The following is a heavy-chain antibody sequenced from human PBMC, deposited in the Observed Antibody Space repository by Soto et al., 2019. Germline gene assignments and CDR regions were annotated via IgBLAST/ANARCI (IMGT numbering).Heavy chain of an antibody. CDR3: ARDCSSPSCYSCRWFDP. CDR1: GGSFSGYY. J-gene: IGHJ5*02. CDR2: INHSGST. V-gene: IGHV4-34*01. D-gene: IGHD2-2*01. Sequence: QVQLQQWGAGLLKPSETLSLTCAVYGGSFSGYYWSWIRQPPGKGLEWIGEINHSGSTNYNPSLNTRATISVDKSKNQFSLTLSSVTGAHRAVYYCARDCSSPSCYSCRWFDPWGQGTLVTVSS.